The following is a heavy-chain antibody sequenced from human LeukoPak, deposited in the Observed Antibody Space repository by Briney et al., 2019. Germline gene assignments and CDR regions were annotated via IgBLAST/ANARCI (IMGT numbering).Heavy chain of an antibody. V-gene: IGHV3-23*01. CDR3: AKVEPSLPYESSGYYSN. CDR1: GFTFSSYA. CDR2: ISGSGGST. D-gene: IGHD3-22*01. Sequence: GGSLRLSCAASGFTFSSYAMSWVRQAPGKGLEWVSAISGSGGSTYYADSVKGRVTISRDNSKNTLYLQMNSLRAEDTAVYYCAKVEPSLPYESSGYYSNWGQGTLVTVSS. J-gene: IGHJ4*02.